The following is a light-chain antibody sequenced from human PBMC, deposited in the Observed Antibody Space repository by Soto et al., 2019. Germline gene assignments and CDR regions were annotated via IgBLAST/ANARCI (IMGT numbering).Light chain of an antibody. CDR2: DAS. CDR1: QNIRGS. Sequence: EIVMTQSPDTLSVSPGERATLSCRASQNIRGSLAWYQQKPGQPPRLLIYDASTGATGIPDRFSASRSGTEFTLTISSLQSEDFAVYYCQQYNKWPLSFGGGTKVELK. J-gene: IGKJ4*01. V-gene: IGKV3-15*01. CDR3: QQYNKWPLS.